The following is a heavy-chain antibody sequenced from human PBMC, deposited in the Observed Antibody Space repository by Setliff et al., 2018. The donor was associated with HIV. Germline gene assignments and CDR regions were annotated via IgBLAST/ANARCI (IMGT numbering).Heavy chain of an antibody. CDR2: IHYNDGKT. V-gene: IGHV4-39*01. CDR1: GDSITNSMHY. Sequence: KPSETLSLTCTVSGDSITNSMHYWSWIRQPPGKGLEFIGSIHYNDGKTYYNAALRSRVTISADTSKNQFSLKLNSVAAADTAVYYCASRIYYYDSSRVLREEGFDPWGQGTLGTVPQ. J-gene: IGHJ5*02. D-gene: IGHD3-22*01. CDR3: ASRIYYYDSSRVLREEGFDP.